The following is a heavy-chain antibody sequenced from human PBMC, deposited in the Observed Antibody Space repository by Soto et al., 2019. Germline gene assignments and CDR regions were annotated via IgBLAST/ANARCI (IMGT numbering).Heavy chain of an antibody. Sequence: ASVKVSCKASGYTFTTYAMHWVRQAPGQRPEWMGWINVGNGNTKYSQNFQGRVTITRDTSASTAYMELSSLRSEDTAVYYCARQASTVTNNWFDPWGQGTLVTVS. D-gene: IGHD4-17*01. CDR3: ARQASTVTNNWFDP. CDR2: INVGNGNT. V-gene: IGHV1-3*01. J-gene: IGHJ5*02. CDR1: GYTFTTYA.